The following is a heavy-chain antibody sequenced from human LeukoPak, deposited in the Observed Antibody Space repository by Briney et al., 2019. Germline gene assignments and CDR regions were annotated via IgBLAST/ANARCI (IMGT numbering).Heavy chain of an antibody. D-gene: IGHD6-19*01. V-gene: IGHV3-48*04. J-gene: IGHJ6*02. Sequence: PGGSLRLSCAASGFIFSTYRMNWVRQAPGKGREWVSYISSSGSTIYYGDSVKGRFTISRDNAKNPLYLQMNSLRAEDTAVYYCARTPDSSGWPYYYYGMDVWGQGTTVTVSS. CDR2: ISSSGSTI. CDR3: ARTPDSSGWPYYYYGMDV. CDR1: GFIFSTYR.